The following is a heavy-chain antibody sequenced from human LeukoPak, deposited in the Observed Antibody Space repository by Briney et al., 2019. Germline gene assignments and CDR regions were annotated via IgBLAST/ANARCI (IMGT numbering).Heavy chain of an antibody. CDR2: IRYDGSNK. CDR1: GFTFSSYA. J-gene: IGHJ4*02. V-gene: IGHV3-30*02. D-gene: IGHD6-6*01. CDR3: AKGGGSSSSGDY. Sequence: GGSLRLSCAASGFTFSSYAMHWVRQAPGKGLEWVAFIRYDGSNKYYADSVKGRFTISRDNSKNTLYLQMNSLRAEDTAVYYCAKGGGSSSSGDYWGQGTLVTVSS.